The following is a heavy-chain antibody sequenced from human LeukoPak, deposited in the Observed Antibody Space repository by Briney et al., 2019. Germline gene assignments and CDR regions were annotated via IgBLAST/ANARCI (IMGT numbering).Heavy chain of an antibody. CDR1: GGTFSSYA. CDR3: ARARTVGAIDT. CDR2: INPNSGGT. D-gene: IGHD1-26*01. Sequence: ASVKVSCKASGGTFSSYAISWVRQAPGQGLEWMGWINPNSGGTNYAQKFQGRVTMTRDTSISTAYMELSRLRSDDTAVYYCARARTVGAIDTWGQGTMVTVSS. V-gene: IGHV1-2*02. J-gene: IGHJ3*02.